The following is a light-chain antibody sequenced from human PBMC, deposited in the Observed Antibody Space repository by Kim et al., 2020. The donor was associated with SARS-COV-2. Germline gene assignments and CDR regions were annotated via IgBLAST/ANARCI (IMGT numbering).Light chain of an antibody. CDR2: GAS. Sequence: EIVLTQSPGTLSLSPGERATLSCRASQSLSTSYLAWYQLKPGQAPSLLIYGASSRATDIPTRFSGSGSGTDFNLTISRLEPEDFAMYYCQQYRSSPATFGGGTKVDI. V-gene: IGKV3-20*01. CDR3: QQYRSSPAT. CDR1: QSLSTSY. J-gene: IGKJ4*01.